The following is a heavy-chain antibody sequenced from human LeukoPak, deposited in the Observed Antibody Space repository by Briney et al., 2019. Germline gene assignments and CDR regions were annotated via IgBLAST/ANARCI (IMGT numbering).Heavy chain of an antibody. CDR2: ISGSGGTT. Sequence: GGSLRLSCAASGFTFSSYAMTWVRQAPGKGLEWVSGISGSGGTTYYAGSVKGRFTISRDNSKKTLYLQMNSLRVEDTAVYYCAKDPGYISGWYNDYWGRGTLVTVSS. J-gene: IGHJ4*02. CDR3: AKDPGYISGWYNDY. CDR1: GFTFSSYA. D-gene: IGHD6-19*01. V-gene: IGHV3-23*01.